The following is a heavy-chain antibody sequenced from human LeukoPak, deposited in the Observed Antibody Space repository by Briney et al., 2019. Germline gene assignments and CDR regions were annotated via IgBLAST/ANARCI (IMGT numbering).Heavy chain of an antibody. CDR3: ARQPRSQWLAHYYYYMDV. D-gene: IGHD6-19*01. J-gene: IGHJ6*03. Sequence: SETLSLTCTVSGGSISSSYWGWIRQPPGKGLEWIGSIYYSGSTYYNTSLKSRVTISVDTSKNQFSLKLNSVTAADTAVYYCARQPRSQWLAHYYYYMDVWGKGTTVTISS. CDR1: GGSISSSY. CDR2: IYYSGST. V-gene: IGHV4-39*01.